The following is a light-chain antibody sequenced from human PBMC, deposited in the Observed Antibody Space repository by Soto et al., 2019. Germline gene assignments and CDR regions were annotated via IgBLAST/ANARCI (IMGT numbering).Light chain of an antibody. CDR1: QTISSW. V-gene: IGKV1-5*03. CDR3: EQYNIYCLKT. J-gene: IGKJ1*01. CDR2: KAY. Sequence: DIQMTQSPSPLSASVGDRVTITCRSSQTISSWLAWYQQKPGTAPKLLIYKAYNLDSAVPPRFSGSASGTEFTLTISSLQPDDFATYYREQYNIYCLKTFGQGIEVDI.